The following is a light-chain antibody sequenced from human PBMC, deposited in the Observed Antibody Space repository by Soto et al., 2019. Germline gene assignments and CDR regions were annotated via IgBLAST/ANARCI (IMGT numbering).Light chain of an antibody. CDR1: QTISSW. CDR3: QHYNSYSEA. V-gene: IGKV1-5*03. CDR2: KAS. J-gene: IGKJ1*01. Sequence: DIQITQSPSTMSGSVGDSVTITCRASQTISSWLAWYQQKPGKAPKLLIYKASTLKSGVPSRFSGSGSGTEFTLTISSLQPDDFANYYCQHYNSYSEAFGQGTKVDIK.